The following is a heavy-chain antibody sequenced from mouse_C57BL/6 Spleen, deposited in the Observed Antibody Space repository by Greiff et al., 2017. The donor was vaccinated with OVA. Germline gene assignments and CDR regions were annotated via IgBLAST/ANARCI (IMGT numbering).Heavy chain of an antibody. CDR2: ICSGGST. CDR3: ARNIYYDSWFAY. Sequence: VQLQQSGPGLVQPSQSLSITCTVSGFSFTSYGVHWVRQSPGKGLEWLGVICSGGSTDYYAAFISRLSISKDDSKVQVFVKINRLQADDTAIYYCARNIYYDSWFAYWGQGTLVTVSA. CDR1: GFSFTSYG. J-gene: IGHJ3*01. V-gene: IGHV2-2*01. D-gene: IGHD2-4*01.